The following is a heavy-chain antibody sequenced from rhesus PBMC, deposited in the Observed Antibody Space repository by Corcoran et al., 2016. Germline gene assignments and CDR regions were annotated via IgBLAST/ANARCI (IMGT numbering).Heavy chain of an antibody. CDR3: ARGPLYMNAEYFEF. J-gene: IGHJ1*01. V-gene: IGHV4-106*01. Sequence: QVQLEESGPGLVKPSETLSLTCAVSGGSISDDYYGSWIRAPPVKRVEWIGYIYCSGGGTNYNPALKSRGTISIGRSKNQFSLKLSSVTAADTVVYDCARGPLYMNAEYFEFWGQGALVTVSS. CDR2: IYCSGGGT. CDR1: GGSISDDYY. D-gene: IGHD1-44*01.